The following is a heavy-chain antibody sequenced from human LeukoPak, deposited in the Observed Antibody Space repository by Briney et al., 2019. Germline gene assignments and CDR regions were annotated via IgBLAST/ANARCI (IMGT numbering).Heavy chain of an antibody. CDR3: ASVSSGYSYYFDY. Sequence: ASVKVSCKASGYTFTGYYMHWVRQAPGQGLEWMGWINPNSGGTNYAQKFQGRVTMTRDTSINTAYMELSRLRSDDTAVYYCASVSSGYSYYFDYWGQGTLVTVSS. D-gene: IGHD3-22*01. CDR1: GYTFTGYY. J-gene: IGHJ4*02. V-gene: IGHV1-2*02. CDR2: INPNSGGT.